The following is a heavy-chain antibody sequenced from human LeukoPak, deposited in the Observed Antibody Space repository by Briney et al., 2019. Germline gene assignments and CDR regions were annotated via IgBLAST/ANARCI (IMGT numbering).Heavy chain of an antibody. D-gene: IGHD4-17*01. J-gene: IGHJ4*02. CDR1: GFTFSSYW. CDR2: INHNGNVN. CDR3: AKGTAAGDYRIDY. Sequence: PGGSLRLSCAASGFTFSSYWMNWARQAPGKGLEWVASINHNGNVNYYVDSVKGRFTISRDNAKNSLYLQMNSLRAEDTALYYCAKGTAAGDYRIDYWGQGTLVTVSS. V-gene: IGHV3-7*03.